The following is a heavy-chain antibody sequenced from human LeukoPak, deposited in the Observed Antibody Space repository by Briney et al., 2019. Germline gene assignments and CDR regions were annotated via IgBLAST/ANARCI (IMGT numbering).Heavy chain of an antibody. V-gene: IGHV3-23*01. CDR2: INSAGST. D-gene: IGHD4-17*01. CDR3: AKDQNTVATAPFDY. CDR1: GFTFSSYA. J-gene: IGHJ4*02. Sequence: GGSLRLSCAASGFTFSSYAMSWVRQAPGKGLEWVSAINSAGSTHYGDSVRGRFTISRDNSKNVLYLQMNSLRAEDTALYYCAKDQNTVATAPFDYWGQGTLVTVSS.